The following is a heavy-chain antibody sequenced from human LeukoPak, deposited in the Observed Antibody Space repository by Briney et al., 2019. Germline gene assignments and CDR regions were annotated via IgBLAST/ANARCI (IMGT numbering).Heavy chain of an antibody. D-gene: IGHD6-13*01. CDR2: IYHSGST. CDR3: ARGKIAAAGILYIYWFDP. V-gene: IGHV4-4*02. Sequence: SGTLSLTCAVSGGSISSSNWRSWVRQPPGKGLEWIGEIYHSGSTNYNPSPKSRVTISVDKSKNQFSLKLSSVTAADTAVYYCARGKIAAAGILYIYWFDPWGQGTLVTVSS. J-gene: IGHJ5*02. CDR1: GGSISSSNW.